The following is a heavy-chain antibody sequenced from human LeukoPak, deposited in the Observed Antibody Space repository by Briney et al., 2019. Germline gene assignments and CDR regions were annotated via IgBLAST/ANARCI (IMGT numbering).Heavy chain of an antibody. CDR1: GFTFSSYW. D-gene: IGHD3-3*01. J-gene: IGHJ4*02. V-gene: IGHV3-7*01. CDR2: IKKDGSEK. CDR3: ARSAPFWSGYPPYYFDY. Sequence: GGSLRLSCAASGFTFSSYWMSWVRQAPGKGLEWVANIKKDGSEKYYVDSVKGRFTISRDNAKNSLYLQMNSLRAEDTAVYYCARSAPFWSGYPPYYFDYWGQGTLVTVSS.